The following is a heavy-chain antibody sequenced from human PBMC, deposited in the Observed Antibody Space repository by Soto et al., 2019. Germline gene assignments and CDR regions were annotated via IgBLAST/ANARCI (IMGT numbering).Heavy chain of an antibody. J-gene: IGHJ5*02. V-gene: IGHV4-59*08. D-gene: IGHD6-13*01. Sequence: PSETLSLTCPVSGGSISSYYLSWIRQPPGKGLEWIGYIYYSGSTNYNPSLKSRVTISVDTSKNQFSLKLSSVTAADTAVYYCARQLLGYSSSWFDPWGQGTLVTVSS. CDR2: IYYSGST. CDR1: GGSISSYY. CDR3: ARQLLGYSSSWFDP.